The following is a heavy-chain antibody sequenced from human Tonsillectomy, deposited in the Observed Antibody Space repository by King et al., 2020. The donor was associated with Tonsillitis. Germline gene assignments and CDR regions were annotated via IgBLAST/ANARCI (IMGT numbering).Heavy chain of an antibody. J-gene: IGHJ4*02. D-gene: IGHD1-26*01. CDR1: GGTFSSYA. Sequence: VQLVESGAEVKKPGSSVKVSCKASGGTFSSYAISWVRQAPGQGLEWLGGIIPIFGTANYAQKFQGRVTITADESTSTAYMELSSLRSEDTAVYYCARDRPRGSYSEAGDYWGQGTLVTVSS. CDR2: IIPIFGTA. V-gene: IGHV1-69*01. CDR3: ARDRPRGSYSEAGDY.